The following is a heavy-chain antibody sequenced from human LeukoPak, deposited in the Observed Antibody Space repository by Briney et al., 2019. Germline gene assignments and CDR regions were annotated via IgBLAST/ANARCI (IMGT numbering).Heavy chain of an antibody. Sequence: GGSLRLSCVGSGFTFSSYGMHWVRQAPGKGLEWVAVISYDGSNKYYADSVKGRFTISRDNSKNTLYLQMNSLRAEDTAVYYCAKAYYYDSSGYPSFPYDWGQGTLVTVSS. CDR3: AKAYYYDSSGYPSFPYD. CDR2: ISYDGSNK. D-gene: IGHD3-22*01. V-gene: IGHV3-30*18. J-gene: IGHJ4*02. CDR1: GFTFSSYG.